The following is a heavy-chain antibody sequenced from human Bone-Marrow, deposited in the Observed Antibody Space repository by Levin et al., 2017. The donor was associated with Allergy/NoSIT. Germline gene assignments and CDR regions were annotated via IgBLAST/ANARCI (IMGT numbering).Heavy chain of an antibody. D-gene: IGHD2-15*01. V-gene: IGHV3-23*01. CDR1: GFTFGNYA. J-gene: IGHJ4*02. Sequence: GESLKISCAASGFTFGNYAMNWVRQVPGKGLEWVSSIVSGGGITYYADSVNGRFTVSRDNSQNILYLQMNSLRADDTAIYYCAKAPLCTGDGCYSVLCDYWGQGALVTVSS. CDR2: IVSGGGIT. CDR3: AKAPLCTGDGCYSVLCDY.